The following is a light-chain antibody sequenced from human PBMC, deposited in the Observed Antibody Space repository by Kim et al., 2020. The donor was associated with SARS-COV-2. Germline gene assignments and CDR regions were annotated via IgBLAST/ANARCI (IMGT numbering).Light chain of an antibody. CDR1: KVGDKY. J-gene: IGLJ2*01. CDR2: QDS. V-gene: IGLV3-1*01. Sequence: SVSPGQTASITCSGDKVGDKYACWYQQKPGQSPVLVIYQDSKRPSGIPERFSGSNSGNTATLTISGTQAMDEADYYCKAWDSSTVVFGGGTQLTVL. CDR3: KAWDSSTVV.